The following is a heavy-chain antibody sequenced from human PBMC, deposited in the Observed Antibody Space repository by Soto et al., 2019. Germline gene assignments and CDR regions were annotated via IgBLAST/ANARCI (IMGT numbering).Heavy chain of an antibody. V-gene: IGHV1-18*01. Sequence: ASVKVSCKASGYTFTSYGISWVRQAPGQGLEWMGWISAYNGNTNYAQKLQGRVTMTTDTSTSTAYMELRSLRSDDTAVYYCASCSGGSCYSAGFDPWGQATLVTVSS. CDR2: ISAYNGNT. CDR3: ASCSGGSCYSAGFDP. D-gene: IGHD2-15*01. CDR1: GYTFTSYG. J-gene: IGHJ5*02.